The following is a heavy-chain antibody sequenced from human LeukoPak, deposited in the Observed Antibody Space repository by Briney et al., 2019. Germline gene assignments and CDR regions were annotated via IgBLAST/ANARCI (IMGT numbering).Heavy chain of an antibody. Sequence: GESLQISCKGSGYRFTNYWLGWVRQMPGEGLEWMGIIYPGDSDTRYSPSFQGQVTISADKSISTAYLQWSSLKASDTAMYYCARQRSSDWSPDYWGQGTLVTVSS. CDR2: IYPGDSDT. CDR3: ARQRSSDWSPDY. D-gene: IGHD6-19*01. CDR1: GYRFTNYW. V-gene: IGHV5-51*01. J-gene: IGHJ4*02.